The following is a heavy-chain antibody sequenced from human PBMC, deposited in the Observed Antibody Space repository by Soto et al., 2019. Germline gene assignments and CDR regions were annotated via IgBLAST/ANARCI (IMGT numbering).Heavy chain of an antibody. Sequence: QVQLVQSVPAVRKPGASVRLSCATSGYNFNQYYIHWVRQAPGQGLEWMGIINLRGGTTEYAHKFGRRATATGETSTRTAYLELSSLRSEDTAVYFCARGPDDSDGPLWYHWGQRTLITVAS. CDR1: GYNFNQYY. D-gene: IGHD4-17*01. CDR3: ARGPDDSDGPLWYH. J-gene: IGHJ4*02. CDR2: INLRGGTT. V-gene: IGHV1-46*02.